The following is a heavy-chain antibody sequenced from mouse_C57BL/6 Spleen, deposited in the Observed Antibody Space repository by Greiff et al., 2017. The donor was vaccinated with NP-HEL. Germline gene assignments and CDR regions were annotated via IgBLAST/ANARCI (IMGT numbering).Heavy chain of an antibody. J-gene: IGHJ1*03. CDR2: IDPSDSYT. CDR3: ARSSTVVPWYFDV. CDR1: GYTFTSYW. V-gene: IGHV1-69*01. Sequence: QVQLQQSGAELVMPGASVKLSCKASGYTFTSYWMHWVKQRPGQGLEWIGEIDPSDSYTNYNQKFKGKSTLTVDKSSSTAYMQLSSLTSEDSAVYYCARSSTVVPWYFDVWGTGTTVTVSS. D-gene: IGHD1-1*01.